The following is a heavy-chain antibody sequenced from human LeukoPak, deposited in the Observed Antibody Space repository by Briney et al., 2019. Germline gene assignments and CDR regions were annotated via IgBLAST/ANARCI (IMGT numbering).Heavy chain of an antibody. CDR1: GCSFTTYW. V-gene: IGHV5-51*01. CDR2: IYSGDSDT. Sequence: GASLQISSNGSGCSFTTYWIGWGRRMPGKGLGGMGRIYSGDSDTMYSPSFQGQVTISVDKSISTAYLQWSSLKASDTAMYYCARRQISATDTNWFDPWGQGTLVIVSS. J-gene: IGHJ5*02. D-gene: IGHD6-13*01. CDR3: ARRQISATDTNWFDP.